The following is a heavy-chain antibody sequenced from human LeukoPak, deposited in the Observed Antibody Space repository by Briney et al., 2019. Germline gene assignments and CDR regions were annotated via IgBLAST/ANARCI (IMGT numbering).Heavy chain of an antibody. D-gene: IGHD2-21*01. Sequence: PSETLSLTCTVSGGSISSSSSYWGWIRQPPGKGLEWIGGIYYSGSTYYNPSLKSRVTISVDPSKNQFSLKLNSVTAADTAVYYCARGGEKSLAEYFHHWGQGTLVSVSS. V-gene: IGHV4-39*07. J-gene: IGHJ1*01. CDR3: ARGGEKSLAEYFHH. CDR2: IYYSGST. CDR1: GGSISSSSSY.